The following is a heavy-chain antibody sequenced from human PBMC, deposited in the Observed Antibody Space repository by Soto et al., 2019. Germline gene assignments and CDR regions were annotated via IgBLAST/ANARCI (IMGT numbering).Heavy chain of an antibody. CDR3: ARHIGSSGWYYYDMDA. CDR1: GYSFTSYW. V-gene: IGHV5-51*01. CDR2: IYPGDSDT. J-gene: IGHJ6*02. Sequence: GESLKISCKGSGYSFTSYWIGWVRQMPGKGLEWMGIIYPGDSDTRYSPSFQGQVTISADKSISTAYLQWSSLKASDTAMYYCARHIGSSGWYYYDMDAWGQRNTVTVPS. D-gene: IGHD6-19*01.